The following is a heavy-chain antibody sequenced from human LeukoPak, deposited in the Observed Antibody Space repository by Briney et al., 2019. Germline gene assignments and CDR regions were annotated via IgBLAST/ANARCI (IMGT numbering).Heavy chain of an antibody. J-gene: IGHJ4*02. V-gene: IGHV1-2*02. Sequence: ASVKVSCKASGYKFTDDYMHWVRQAPGQGLEFMGWINPDSGFTNYAQKFKGRVTMTRDTSISSAYLEVRSLTSDDTAVYYCAPTAEAYTSWWKVWGQGTLVTVSS. D-gene: IGHD3-16*01. CDR2: INPDSGFT. CDR3: APTAEAYTSWWKV. CDR1: GYKFTDDY.